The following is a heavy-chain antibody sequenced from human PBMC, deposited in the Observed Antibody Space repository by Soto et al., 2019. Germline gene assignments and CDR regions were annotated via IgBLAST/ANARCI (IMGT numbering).Heavy chain of an antibody. J-gene: IGHJ6*02. D-gene: IGHD3-22*01. CDR3: AKVISYDSSGYYDPEGMDV. V-gene: IGHV5-10-1*01. CDR2: IDPSDSYT. Sequence: GESLKISCKGSGYSFTSYWISWVRQMPGKGLEWMGRIDPSDSYTNYSPSFQGHVTISADNSKNTLYLQMNSLRAEDTAVYYCAKVISYDSSGYYDPEGMDVWGQGTTVTVSS. CDR1: GYSFTSYW.